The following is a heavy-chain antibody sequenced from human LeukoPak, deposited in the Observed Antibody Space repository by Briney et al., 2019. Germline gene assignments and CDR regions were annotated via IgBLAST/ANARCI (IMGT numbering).Heavy chain of an antibody. CDR3: ARDTRLPTRLFDY. Sequence: GGSLRLSCAASGFTFSSYWMHWVRQAPGKGLVWVSRINTDGSSTSYADSVKGRFTISRDNAKNSLYLQMNSLRAEDTAVYYCARDTRLPTRLFDYWGQGTLVTVSS. CDR2: INTDGSST. D-gene: IGHD6-25*01. J-gene: IGHJ4*02. V-gene: IGHV3-74*01. CDR1: GFTFSSYW.